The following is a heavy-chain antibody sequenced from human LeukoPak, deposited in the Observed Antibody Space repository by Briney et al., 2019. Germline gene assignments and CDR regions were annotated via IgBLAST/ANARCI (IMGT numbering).Heavy chain of an antibody. CDR1: GFTVSTNQ. J-gene: IGHJ4*02. D-gene: IGHD4-23*01. Sequence: GGSLRLSCAASGFTVSTNQMSWVRQAPGKGLEWVSLIYSNGGTHYVDSVKGRFTISRDNSKNTLYLQMVSLRAEDTAVFYCARGYGSNSHPGYWGQGTLVTVSS. CDR2: IYSNGGT. CDR3: ARGYGSNSHPGY. V-gene: IGHV3-53*01.